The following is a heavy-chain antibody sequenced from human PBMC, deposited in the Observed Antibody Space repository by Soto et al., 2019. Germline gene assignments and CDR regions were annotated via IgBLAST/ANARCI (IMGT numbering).Heavy chain of an antibody. V-gene: IGHV4-38-2*01. CDR2: IYHSGST. CDR1: GYSISSGYY. J-gene: IGHJ4*02. Sequence: PSETLSLTCAVSGYSISSGYYWGWIRQPPGKGLEWIGSIYHSGSTYYNPSLKSRVTISVDTSKNQFSLKTEDTAVYYCTRGLDPRTATSIDYWGQGTLVTVSS. D-gene: IGHD6-25*01. CDR3: TRGLDPRTATSIDY.